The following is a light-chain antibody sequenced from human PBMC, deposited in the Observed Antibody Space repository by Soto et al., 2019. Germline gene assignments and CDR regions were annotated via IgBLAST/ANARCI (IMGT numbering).Light chain of an antibody. V-gene: IGKV3-20*01. CDR2: LGS. Sequence: EIVLTQTPGTLSLSPGDRATLSCRASQSVNNKYLAWYQQKPGQAPRLLIYLGSTPASGIPDRSSGSGSGTDFTLTIRRLEPEDFAVYYCQQYDSSPRTFGQGTKVDFK. CDR1: QSVNNKY. CDR3: QQYDSSPRT. J-gene: IGKJ1*01.